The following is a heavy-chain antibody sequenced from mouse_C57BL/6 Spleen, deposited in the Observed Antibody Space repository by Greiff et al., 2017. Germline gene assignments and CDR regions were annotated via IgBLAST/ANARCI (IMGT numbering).Heavy chain of an antibody. J-gene: IGHJ1*03. CDR3: AREGLKRNYWYCEV. D-gene: IGHD1-3*01. V-gene: IGHV1-53*01. CDR2: INPSNGGT. Sequence: QVHVKQSGPELVKPGDSVQLSCKASGYTFTSYWMHWVKQSPGQGLEWIGNINPSNGGTNYNEKSKSKATLTVDKSSSTAYMQLSSLPSEDSAVYYCAREGLKRNYWYCEVWGTGTTVTVSS. CDR1: GYTFTSYW.